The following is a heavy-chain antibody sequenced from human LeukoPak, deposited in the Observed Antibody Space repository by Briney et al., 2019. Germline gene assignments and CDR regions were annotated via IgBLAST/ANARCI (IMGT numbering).Heavy chain of an antibody. CDR2: ISGNGGST. CDR1: GFTFSSYA. Sequence: GGSLRLSCAASGFTFSSYAMSWVRQAPGKGLEWVSAISGNGGSTYYADSVKGRFTISRDNSKNTLYLQMNSLRAEDTAVYYCALTCSSTSCPTGYWGQGTLVTVSS. J-gene: IGHJ4*02. D-gene: IGHD2-2*01. V-gene: IGHV3-23*01. CDR3: ALTCSSTSCPTGY.